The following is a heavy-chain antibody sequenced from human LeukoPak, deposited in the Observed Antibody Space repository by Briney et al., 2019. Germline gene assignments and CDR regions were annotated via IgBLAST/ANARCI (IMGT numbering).Heavy chain of an antibody. V-gene: IGHV4-30-2*01. J-gene: IGHJ4*02. CDR1: GGSNSSGGYS. Sequence: PSETLSLTCAVSGGSNSSGGYSWSWIRQPPGKGLEWIGYIYHSGSTYYNPSLKSRVTISVDRSKNQFSLKLSSVTAADTAVYYCARSSMRSRYSGYDFDYWGQGTLVTVSS. D-gene: IGHD5-12*01. CDR2: IYHSGST. CDR3: ARSSMRSRYSGYDFDY.